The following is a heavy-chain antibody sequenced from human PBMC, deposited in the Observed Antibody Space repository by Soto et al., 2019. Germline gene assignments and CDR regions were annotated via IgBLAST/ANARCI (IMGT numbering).Heavy chain of an antibody. CDR3: ARMYDFGSGHGAFDI. J-gene: IGHJ3*02. Sequence: QVRLQESGPGLVKPSQTLSLTCTVSGGSVNSNGYYWSLIRQHPLKGLGFIGNIYYAGTTYYNQYLESRATISRETSQNQCALEQTSVTAADTAVYYCARMYDFGSGHGAFDIWGQGSMVTVSS. CDR2: IYYAGTT. CDR1: GGSVNSNGYY. D-gene: IGHD3-3*01. V-gene: IGHV4-31*03.